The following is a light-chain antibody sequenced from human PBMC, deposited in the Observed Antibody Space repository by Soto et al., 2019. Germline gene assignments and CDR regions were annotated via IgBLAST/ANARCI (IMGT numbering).Light chain of an antibody. Sequence: EIVMTQSTVTLSVSPGERATLSCRASQSVSSTIAWYQQKPGQAPRLLIHGVSIRATGIPVRISGSGSGTEFTLTIDRLQSEDLAIYYCQQYYNWPWTFGQGTKVEIK. CDR3: QQYYNWPWT. CDR1: QSVSST. V-gene: IGKV3D-15*01. J-gene: IGKJ1*01. CDR2: GVS.